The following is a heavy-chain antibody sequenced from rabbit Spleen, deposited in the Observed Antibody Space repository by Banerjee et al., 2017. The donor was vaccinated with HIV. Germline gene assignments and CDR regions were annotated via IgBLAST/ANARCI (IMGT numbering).Heavy chain of an antibody. D-gene: IGHD8-1*01. CDR3: ARDTGSSFSSYGMDL. J-gene: IGHJ6*01. Sequence: QEQLVEYGGDLVQPEGSLTLTCKASGLDFSSSYWICWVRQAPGKGLEWISCIAGSGSGFTYSATWANGRFTCSKASSTTVTLQMTSLTVADTATYFCARDTGSSFSSYGMDLWGQGTLVTVS. CDR1: GLDFSSSYW. CDR2: IAGSGSGFT. V-gene: IGHV1S45*01.